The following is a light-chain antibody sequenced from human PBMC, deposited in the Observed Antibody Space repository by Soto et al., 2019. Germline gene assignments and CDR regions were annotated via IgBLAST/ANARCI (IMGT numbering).Light chain of an antibody. J-gene: IGKJ1*01. CDR3: QQYNSYPWT. Sequence: DIQMTQSPSTLSASVGDRVPITCRASQTISTWLAWYQQKPGKAPELLIYDASTLESGVPSRFSGSGSGTEFSLTISSLQPDDFATYYCQQYNSYPWTFGQGTKVDIK. V-gene: IGKV1-5*01. CDR1: QTISTW. CDR2: DAS.